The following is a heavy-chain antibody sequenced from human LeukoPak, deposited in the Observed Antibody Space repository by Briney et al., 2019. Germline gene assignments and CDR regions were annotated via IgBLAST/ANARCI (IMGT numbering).Heavy chain of an antibody. J-gene: IGHJ6*02. V-gene: IGHV1-69*04. Sequence: SVKVSCKASGGTFSSYAISWVRQAPGQELEWMGRIIPILGIANYAQKFQGRVTITADKSTSTAYMELSSLRSEDTAVYYCAGYSLTGSYYYYGMDVWGQGTTVTVSS. D-gene: IGHD3-16*02. CDR3: AGYSLTGSYYYYGMDV. CDR2: IIPILGIA. CDR1: GGTFSSYA.